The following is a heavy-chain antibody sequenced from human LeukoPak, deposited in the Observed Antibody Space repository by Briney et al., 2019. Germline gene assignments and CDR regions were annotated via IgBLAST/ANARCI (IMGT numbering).Heavy chain of an antibody. V-gene: IGHV3-7*01. CDR3: ARAMGWRDAFDI. CDR1: GFTFSSYW. D-gene: IGHD6-19*01. CDR2: INQDGSDK. Sequence: GGSLRLSCAASGFTFSSYWKTCVRQAPGNGLEWVANINQDGSDKYCVDSVKGRFTISRDNAKNSLYLQMNSLRAEDTAVYYCARAMGWRDAFDIWGQGTMVTVSS. J-gene: IGHJ3*02.